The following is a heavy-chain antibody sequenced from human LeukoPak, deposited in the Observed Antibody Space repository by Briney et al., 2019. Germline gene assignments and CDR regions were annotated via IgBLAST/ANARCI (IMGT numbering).Heavy chain of an antibody. Sequence: SVKVSCKASGGTFNSYAISWVRQAPGQGLEWMGGIILSFGTANYAQKFQGRVTITADESTSTAYMELSSLRSEDTAVYYCAREHYYDSSGYDWFDPWGQGTLVTVSS. CDR3: AREHYYDSSGYDWFDP. CDR2: IILSFGTA. CDR1: GGTFNSYA. V-gene: IGHV1-69*13. J-gene: IGHJ5*02. D-gene: IGHD3-22*01.